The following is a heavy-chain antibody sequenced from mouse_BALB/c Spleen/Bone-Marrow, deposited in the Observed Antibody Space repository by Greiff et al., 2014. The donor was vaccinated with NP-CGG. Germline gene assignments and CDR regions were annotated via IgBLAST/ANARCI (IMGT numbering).Heavy chain of an antibody. Sequence: QVQLQQPGPEVVRPGVSVEISCKGSGYTFTDYAMHWVKQSHAKSLEWIGLISTYNGNTNYNQNFKGKATMTVDKSSSTAYMELARLTSEDSAIYYCARDLLRSHFDYWGQGTTLTVSS. D-gene: IGHD1-1*01. CDR3: ARDLLRSHFDY. CDR1: GYTFTDYA. V-gene: IGHV1-67*01. J-gene: IGHJ2*01. CDR2: ISTYNGNT.